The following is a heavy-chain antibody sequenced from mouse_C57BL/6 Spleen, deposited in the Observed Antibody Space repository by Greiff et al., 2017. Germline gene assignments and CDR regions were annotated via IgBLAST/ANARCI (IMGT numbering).Heavy chain of an antibody. J-gene: IGHJ2*01. D-gene: IGHD2-2*01. CDR3: ASMVTTYFDY. Sequence: DVMLVESGGGLVKPGGSLKLSCAASGFTFSSYTMSWVRQTPEKRLEWVATISGGGGNTYYPDSVKGRFTISRDNAKNTLYLQMSSLRSEDTALYYCASMVTTYFDYWGQGTTLTVSS. CDR1: GFTFSSYT. CDR2: ISGGGGNT. V-gene: IGHV5-9*01.